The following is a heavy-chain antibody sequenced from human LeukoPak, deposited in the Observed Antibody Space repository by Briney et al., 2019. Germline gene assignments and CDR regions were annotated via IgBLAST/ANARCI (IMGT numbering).Heavy chain of an antibody. CDR3: AKEPIAVAGTFDY. CDR1: GFTFSSYA. D-gene: IGHD6-19*01. J-gene: IGHJ4*02. V-gene: IGHV3-23*01. CDR2: VIGTGSTT. Sequence: PGGSLRLSCAASGFTFSSYAMSWVRQGVRQAPGTGLEWVSTVIGTGSTTYYADSVKGRFTISRDNSKNTLYLQMNSLRAEDTAVYYCAKEPIAVAGTFDYWGQGTLVTVSS.